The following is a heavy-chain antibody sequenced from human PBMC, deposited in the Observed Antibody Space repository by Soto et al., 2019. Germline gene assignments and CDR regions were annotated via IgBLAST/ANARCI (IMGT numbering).Heavy chain of an antibody. J-gene: IGHJ1*01. CDR3: ARRTLVNSRYPQP. Sequence: QVQLVESGGGVVQPGGSPRLSCAASGFTFSNYPMHWIRQAPGKGLEWVAVISYDGSDKYYADSVKGPFTLSRDNCKNTLYLQLNSLTAGDTAVSFCARRTLVNSRYPQPWGQRTLVTVSS. CDR2: ISYDGSDK. CDR1: GFTFSNYP. D-gene: IGHD4-4*01. V-gene: IGHV3-30*14.